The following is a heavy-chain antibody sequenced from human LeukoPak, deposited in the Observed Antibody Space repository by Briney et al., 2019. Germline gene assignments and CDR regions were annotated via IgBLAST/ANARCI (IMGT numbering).Heavy chain of an antibody. J-gene: IGHJ4*02. Sequence: ASVKVSCKASGYTFTSYDINWVRQAPGQGLEWMGWMNPNSGNTGYAQKFQGRVTMTRNTSISTAYMELSSLRSEDTAVYYCARGPHHYDILTGYSTPSLVDYWGQGTLVTVSS. D-gene: IGHD3-9*01. CDR3: ARGPHHYDILTGYSTPSLVDY. CDR2: MNPNSGNT. CDR1: GYTFTSYD. V-gene: IGHV1-8*01.